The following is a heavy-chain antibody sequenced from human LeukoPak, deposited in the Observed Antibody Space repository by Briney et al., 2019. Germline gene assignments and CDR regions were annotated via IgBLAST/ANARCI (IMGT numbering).Heavy chain of an antibody. V-gene: IGHV1-69*04. CDR3: ARDGGYDSSGYHTYYFDY. CDR1: GATFSSYT. CDR2: IIPILGIA. J-gene: IGHJ4*02. Sequence: GSSVKVSFKASGATFSSYTISWVRQAPGQGLEWMGRIIPILGIANYAQKFQGRVTITADKSTSTAYMELSSLRSEDTAVYYCARDGGYDSSGYHTYYFDYWGQGTLVTVSS. D-gene: IGHD3-22*01.